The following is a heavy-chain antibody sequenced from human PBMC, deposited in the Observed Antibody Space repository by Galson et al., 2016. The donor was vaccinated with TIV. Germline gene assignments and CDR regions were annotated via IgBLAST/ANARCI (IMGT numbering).Heavy chain of an antibody. CDR1: GDTFSSFV. CDR3: AKCRNTAMDTYYYYYGLDV. CDR2: IIPLFGEA. D-gene: IGHD5-18*01. Sequence: SVKVSCKASGDTFSSFVISWVRQAPGQGLEWMGGIIPLFGEAHYAQKFQGRDTIPADESTSTVYMELSGLRSGDTAMYYCAKCRNTAMDTYYYYYGLDVWGQGTTVTVSS. J-gene: IGHJ6*02. V-gene: IGHV1-69*13.